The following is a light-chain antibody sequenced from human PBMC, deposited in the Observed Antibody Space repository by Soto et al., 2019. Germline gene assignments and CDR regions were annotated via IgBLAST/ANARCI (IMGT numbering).Light chain of an antibody. CDR2: GAS. Sequence: ELVLTQSPGTLSLSPGERATLSCRASQSVSSSYLAGYQQKPGQAPRLLIYGASSRATGIPDRFSGSGSGTDFTLTISRLEPEDFAVYYCQQYGSLVLTFGGGTKVESK. V-gene: IGKV3-20*01. CDR1: QSVSSSY. J-gene: IGKJ4*01. CDR3: QQYGSLVLT.